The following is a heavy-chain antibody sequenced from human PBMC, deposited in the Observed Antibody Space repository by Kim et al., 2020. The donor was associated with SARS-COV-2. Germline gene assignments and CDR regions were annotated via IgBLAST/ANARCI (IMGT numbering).Heavy chain of an antibody. V-gene: IGHV5-10-1*01. J-gene: IGHJ3*02. Sequence: GESLKISCKGSGYSFTSYWITWVRQMPGKGLEWMGRIDPSDSYTNYSPSSQGHVTISADKSITTAYLQWSRLKASDTAMYYCARHRKIVLAGITAFDIWGQGTMVTVSS. CDR3: ARHRKIVLAGITAFDI. CDR2: IDPSDSYT. CDR1: GYSFTSYW. D-gene: IGHD6-19*01.